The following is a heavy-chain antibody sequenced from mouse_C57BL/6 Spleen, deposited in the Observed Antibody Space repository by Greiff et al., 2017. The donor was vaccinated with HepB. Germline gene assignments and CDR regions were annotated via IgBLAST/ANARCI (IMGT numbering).Heavy chain of an antibody. CDR3: ARDSDDYPFAC. CDR2: SRNKANDYTT. V-gene: IGHV7-1*01. Sequence: EVHVVESGGGLVQSGRSLRLSCATSGFTFSDFYMEWVRQAPGKGLEWIAASRNKANDYTTEDSASGKGRFIVSRDTSQSILYLQMNALEAEDTSIYYCARDSDDYPFACWGQGTLVTVAA. CDR1: GFTFSDFY. D-gene: IGHD2-4*01. J-gene: IGHJ3*01.